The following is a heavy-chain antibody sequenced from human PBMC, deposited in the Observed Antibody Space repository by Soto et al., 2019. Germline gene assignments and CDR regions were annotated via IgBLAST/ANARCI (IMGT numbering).Heavy chain of an antibody. CDR3: ARDRYYGSGSYPIYYYYYYGMDV. CDR2: ISSSGSTI. J-gene: IGHJ6*02. V-gene: IGHV3-11*04. D-gene: IGHD3-10*01. Sequence: QVQLVESGGGLVKPGGSLRLSCAASGFTFSDYYMSWIRQAPGKGLEWVSYISSSGSTIYYADSVKGRFTISRDNAKNSLYLQMNSLRAEDTAVYYCARDRYYGSGSYPIYYYYYYGMDVWGQGTTVTVSS. CDR1: GFTFSDYY.